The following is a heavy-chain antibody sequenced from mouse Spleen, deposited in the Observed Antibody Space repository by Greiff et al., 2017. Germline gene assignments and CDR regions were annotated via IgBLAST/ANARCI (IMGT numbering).Heavy chain of an antibody. J-gene: IGHJ1*01. D-gene: IGHD2-4*01. Sequence: EVQLQQSGPELVKPGASVKISCKASGYTFTDYYMNWVKQSHGKSLEWIGDINPNNGGTSYNQKFKGKATLTVDKSSSTAYMELRSLTSEDSAVYYCAVMITEYFDVWGAGTTVTVSS. V-gene: IGHV1-26*01. CDR1: GYTFTDYY. CDR3: AVMITEYFDV. CDR2: INPNNGGT.